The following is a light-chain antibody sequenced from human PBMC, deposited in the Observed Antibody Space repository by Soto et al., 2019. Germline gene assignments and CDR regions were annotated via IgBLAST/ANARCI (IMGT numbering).Light chain of an antibody. J-gene: IGKJ3*01. CDR1: QGISSY. CDR3: QQLNSYTFT. V-gene: IGKV1-9*01. Sequence: IQLTQSPSSLSSSVGDRVTITCRASQGISSYLAWYQQKPGKAPKLLIYAASTLQSGFPSRFSGSGSGTDFTLTISSLQPEDFATYYCQQLNSYTFTFGPGTKVDIK. CDR2: AAS.